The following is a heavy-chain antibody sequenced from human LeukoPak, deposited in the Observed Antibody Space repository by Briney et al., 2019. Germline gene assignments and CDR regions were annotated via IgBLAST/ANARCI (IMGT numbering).Heavy chain of an antibody. D-gene: IGHD3-9*01. CDR3: ARHASVDGIWPRPLDY. CDR1: GGSISSGSYY. J-gene: IGHJ4*02. CDR2: IYYSGST. V-gene: IGHV4-39*01. Sequence: SETLSLTCTVSGGSISSGSYYWGWIRQSPGKGLAWIGNIYYSGSTHYNPSLKSRVTISVDTSKNQFSLKMTSVTAADTAVYYCARHASVDGIWPRPLDYWGQGSQVTVSS.